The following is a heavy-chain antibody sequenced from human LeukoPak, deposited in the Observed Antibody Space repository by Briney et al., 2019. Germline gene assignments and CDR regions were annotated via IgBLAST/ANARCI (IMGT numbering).Heavy chain of an antibody. V-gene: IGHV1-18*01. CDR3: ARDNRYFDL. Sequence: ASVKVSCKASGYSFTSYGITWVRQAPGQGLEWMGWISAYNGNTDYAQKLQGRVTMTTDTPTNTAYMELRSLRSDDTALYYCARDNRYFDLWRPGTLVTVSS. D-gene: IGHD1-14*01. J-gene: IGHJ2*01. CDR1: GYSFTSYG. CDR2: ISAYNGNT.